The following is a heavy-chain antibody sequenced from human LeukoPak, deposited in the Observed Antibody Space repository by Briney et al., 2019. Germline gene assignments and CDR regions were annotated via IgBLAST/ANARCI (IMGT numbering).Heavy chain of an antibody. Sequence: GGSLRLSRAASGFTFSSYSMNWVRQAPGKGLEWVSSISSSSSYIYYADSVKGRFTISRDNAKNSLYLQMNSLRAEDTAVYYCALVAATGTNWFDPWGQGTLVTVSS. CDR1: GFTFSSYS. CDR3: ALVAATGTNWFDP. V-gene: IGHV3-21*01. D-gene: IGHD2-15*01. CDR2: ISSSSSYI. J-gene: IGHJ5*02.